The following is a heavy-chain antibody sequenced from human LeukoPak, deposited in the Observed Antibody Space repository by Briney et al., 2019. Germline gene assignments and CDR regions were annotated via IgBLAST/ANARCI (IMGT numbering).Heavy chain of an antibody. V-gene: IGHV1-8*01. J-gene: IGHJ4*02. CDR1: GYTFTSHH. Sequence: ASVKVSCKASGYTFTSHHINWVRQVAGQGLEWMGWMNPNSGNTAYAQKFQGRVTMTWDTSINTAYMELDSLRSEDTAVYYCARGRPTNLGGIYWGQGSLLTVSP. CDR2: MNPNSGNT. D-gene: IGHD7-27*01. CDR3: ARGRPTNLGGIY.